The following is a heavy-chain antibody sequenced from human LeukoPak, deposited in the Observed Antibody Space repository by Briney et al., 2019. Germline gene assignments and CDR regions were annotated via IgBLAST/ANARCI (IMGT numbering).Heavy chain of an antibody. V-gene: IGHV4-59*12. CDR2: LSDVGTN. CDR1: GVSITSYY. D-gene: IGHD3-16*02. Sequence: TPSETLSLTCAVSGVSITSYYWSWIRQHPEKGLEWIGYLSDVGTNDYNPSLKGRVTISLDTSKKQFSLKLTSVTAADTALYYCTRDRGIMLTFGGIIAKGAHYWGQGTLVTVSS. CDR3: TRDRGIMLTFGGIIAKGAHY. J-gene: IGHJ4*02.